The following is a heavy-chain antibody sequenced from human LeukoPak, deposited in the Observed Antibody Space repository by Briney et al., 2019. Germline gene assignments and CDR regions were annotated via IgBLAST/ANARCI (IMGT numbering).Heavy chain of an antibody. Sequence: SETLSLTCTVSGGSISSYYWSWIRQPPGKGLEWIGYIYYSGSTNYNPSLKSRVTISVDTSKNQFSLKLSSVTAADTAVYYCAREGANWFDPWGQGTLVTVSS. V-gene: IGHV4-59*12. CDR3: AREGANWFDP. CDR1: GGSISSYY. J-gene: IGHJ5*02. CDR2: IYYSGST.